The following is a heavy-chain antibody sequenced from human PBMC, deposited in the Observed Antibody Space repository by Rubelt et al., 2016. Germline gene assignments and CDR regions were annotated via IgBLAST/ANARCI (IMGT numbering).Heavy chain of an antibody. D-gene: IGHD6-19*01. Sequence: QLQLQESGPGLVKPSETLSLTCTVSGGSISSSSYYWGWIRQPPGKGLEWIGSIYYSGSTYYNPSLKSRVTISVDTSKNQFSLKRSSGTAADTAVYYWASSGWHSMSDYWGQGTLVTVSS. V-gene: IGHV4-39*01. CDR3: ASSGWHSMSDY. CDR2: IYYSGST. J-gene: IGHJ4*02. CDR1: GGSISSSSYY.